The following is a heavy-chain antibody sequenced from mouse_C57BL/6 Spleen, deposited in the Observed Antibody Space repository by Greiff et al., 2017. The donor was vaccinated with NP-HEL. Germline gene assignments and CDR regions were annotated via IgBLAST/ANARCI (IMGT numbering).Heavy chain of an antibody. CDR3: AREDYRSYFDY. D-gene: IGHD2-13*01. V-gene: IGHV1-64*01. Sequence: QVQLQQPGAELVKPGASVKLSCKASGYTFTSYWMHWVKQRPGQGLEWIGMIHPNSGSTNYNEKFKSKATLTVDKSSSTAYMQLSSLTSEDSAVYYCAREDYRSYFDYWGQGTTLTVSS. CDR2: IHPNSGST. CDR1: GYTFTSYW. J-gene: IGHJ2*01.